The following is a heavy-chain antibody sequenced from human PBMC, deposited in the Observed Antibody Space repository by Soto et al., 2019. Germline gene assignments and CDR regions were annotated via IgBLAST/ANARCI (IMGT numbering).Heavy chain of an antibody. D-gene: IGHD3-10*01. CDR2: FYDSETT. J-gene: IGHJ4*02. CDR3: ARSSVGFGDLKS. Sequence: QVQLQESGPGLVKPSQTLSLTCTVSGASISSRTDYWTWVRQHPGEGLEWIGNFYDSETTHYNPSLRSRISISVDTSKNHFSLNMRSVTAADTAVYFCARSSVGFGDLKSWGQGTLVVVSS. CDR1: GASISSRTDY. V-gene: IGHV4-31*03.